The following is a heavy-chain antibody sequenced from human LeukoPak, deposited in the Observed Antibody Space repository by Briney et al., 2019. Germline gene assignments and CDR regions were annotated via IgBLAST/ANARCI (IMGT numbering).Heavy chain of an antibody. J-gene: IGHJ1*01. CDR1: GGSFTTYY. CDR3: ARRLLGYCSGGSCYSGYFQH. CDR2: INHSGST. V-gene: IGHV4-34*01. D-gene: IGHD2-15*01. Sequence: NPSETLSLTCTVSGGSFTTYYWSWIRQPPGKGLEWIGEINHSGSTNSNPSLKSRVTVSVDTSKNLFSLKLSSVTAADTAVYYCARRLLGYCSGGSCYSGYFQHWGQGTLVTVSS.